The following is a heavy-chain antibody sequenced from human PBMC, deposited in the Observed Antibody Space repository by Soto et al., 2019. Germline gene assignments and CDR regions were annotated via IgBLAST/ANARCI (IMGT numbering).Heavy chain of an antibody. CDR2: ISGSGGST. Sequence: EVQLLESGGGLVQPGGSLRLSCAASGFTFSSYAMSWVRQAPGKGLEWVSAISGSGGSTYYADSVKGRFTISRDNSKNTLYLQMNSRRAEDTAVYYCAKGGVGYYDILTGAWRVDYWGQGTLVTVSS. J-gene: IGHJ4*02. CDR3: AKGGVGYYDILTGAWRVDY. V-gene: IGHV3-23*01. D-gene: IGHD3-9*01. CDR1: GFTFSSYA.